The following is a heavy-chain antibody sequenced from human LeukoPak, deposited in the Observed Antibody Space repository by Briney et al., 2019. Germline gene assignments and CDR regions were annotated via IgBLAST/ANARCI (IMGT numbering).Heavy chain of an antibody. Sequence: PSETLSLTCTVSGGSINNYYWSWIRQPPGKGLEWIGYIYYSGNTNYHPSLKGRVTISVDTSKNQFSLKLSSVTAADTAVYYCARGGYGSLDYWGQGTLVTVSS. CDR1: GGSINNYY. J-gene: IGHJ4*02. CDR3: ARGGYGSLDY. V-gene: IGHV4-59*01. D-gene: IGHD5-12*01. CDR2: IYYSGNT.